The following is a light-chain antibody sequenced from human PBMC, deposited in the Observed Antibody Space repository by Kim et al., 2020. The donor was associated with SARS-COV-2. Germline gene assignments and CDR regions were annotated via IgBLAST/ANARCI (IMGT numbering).Light chain of an antibody. CDR2: DVT. CDR3: NSYTTSNTYV. CDR1: TSDVGGYNY. J-gene: IGLJ1*01. Sequence: GQSITISCTGTTSDVGGYNYVSWYQPHPGKVPRLMMYDVTKRPSGVSNCFSGSKSGNTASLTISGLQAEDEADYYCNSYTTSNTYVFGTGTKVTVL. V-gene: IGLV2-14*04.